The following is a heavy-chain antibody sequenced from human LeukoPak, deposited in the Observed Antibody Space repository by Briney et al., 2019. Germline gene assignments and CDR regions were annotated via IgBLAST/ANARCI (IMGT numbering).Heavy chain of an antibody. J-gene: IGHJ4*02. CDR2: ITGAGSST. CDR3: ARKVAVAMDLDY. Sequence: GGSLRLSCAASGFTFKRYGMTWVRHVPGKGLEWVSSITGAGSSTKYADSVNGRFTISRDNSKNTLSLQMTGLRAEDTAVYYCARKVAVAMDLDYWGQGTLVTVSS. D-gene: IGHD5-18*01. V-gene: IGHV3-23*01. CDR1: GFTFKRYG.